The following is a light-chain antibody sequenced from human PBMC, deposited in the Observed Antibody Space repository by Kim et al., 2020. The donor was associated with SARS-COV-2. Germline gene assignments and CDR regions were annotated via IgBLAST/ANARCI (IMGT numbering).Light chain of an antibody. V-gene: IGLV6-57*01. J-gene: IGLJ3*02. CDR2: EHN. CDR1: SGSIADNY. CDR3: QSYDTSTPWV. Sequence: NFMLTQPHSVSESPGKTVIISCTRSSGSIADNYVQWYQQRPDSSPTTLIFEHNQRPSGVPDRFSGSIDSSSNSASLTISGLRSEDEADYYCQSYDTSTPWVFGGGTQLTVL.